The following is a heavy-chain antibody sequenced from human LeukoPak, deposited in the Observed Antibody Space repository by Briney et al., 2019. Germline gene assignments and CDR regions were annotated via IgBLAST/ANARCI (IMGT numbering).Heavy chain of an antibody. J-gene: IGHJ4*02. V-gene: IGHV4-34*01. CDR2: INYSGTT. D-gene: IGHD3/OR15-3a*01. Sequence: PSETLSLTCAVNGGAFSGYYWSWIRQSPEQGLVWIGEINYSGTTISNPSLESRVSMSMDLTRKRFSLELTSVTAAVTAVYYCARRGEWTAWNFDYWAQGSLVTVSS. CDR1: GGAFSGYY. CDR3: ARRGEWTAWNFDY.